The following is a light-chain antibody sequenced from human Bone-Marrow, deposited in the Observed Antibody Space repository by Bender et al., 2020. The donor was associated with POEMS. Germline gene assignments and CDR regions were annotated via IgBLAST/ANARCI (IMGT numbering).Light chain of an antibody. J-gene: IGLJ3*02. V-gene: IGLV3-1*01. Sequence: SYELTQPPSVSVSPGQTASISCSGDELGHKSTCWYQQKPGQSPVLVIYLDRKRPSEIPDRFSGSRSGTSASLAISGLQSEDEADYYCAVWDDSLNGWVFGGGTKLTVL. CDR3: AVWDDSLNGWV. CDR1: ELGHKS. CDR2: LDR.